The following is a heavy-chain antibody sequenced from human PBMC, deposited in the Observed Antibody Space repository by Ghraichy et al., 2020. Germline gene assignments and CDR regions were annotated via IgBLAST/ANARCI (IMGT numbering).Heavy chain of an antibody. CDR3: ARDPNVGGATLDWYFDL. D-gene: IGHD3-16*01. CDR2: IIPILGIA. J-gene: IGHJ2*01. CDR1: GGTFSSYT. Sequence: SVKVSCKASGGTFSSYTISWVRQAPGQGLEWMGRIIPILGIANYAQKFQGRVTITADKSTSTAYMELSSLRSEDTAVYYCARDPNVGGATLDWYFDLWGRGTLVTVSS. V-gene: IGHV1-69*04.